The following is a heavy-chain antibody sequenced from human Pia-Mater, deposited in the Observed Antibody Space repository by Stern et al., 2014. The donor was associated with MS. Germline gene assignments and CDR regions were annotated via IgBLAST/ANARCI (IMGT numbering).Heavy chain of an antibody. J-gene: IGHJ6*02. D-gene: IGHD3-9*01. V-gene: IGHV1-69*01. Sequence: VQLVESGAEVKKPGSSVKVSCKASGGTFNVYAINWLRQAPRQGLEWMGGIITIFGTANYAQKFQGRVTITADESTRTSSMQLSSLRYDDTAVYYCARDGRHTDNYGLDVWGQGTTVTVSS. CDR3: ARDGRHTDNYGLDV. CDR2: IITIFGTA. CDR1: GGTFNVYA.